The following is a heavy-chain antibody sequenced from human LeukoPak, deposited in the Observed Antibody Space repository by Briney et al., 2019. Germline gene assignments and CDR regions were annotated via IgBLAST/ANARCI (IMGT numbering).Heavy chain of an antibody. CDR2: IYYSGST. J-gene: IGHJ6*03. CDR1: GGSISSSSYY. CDR3: ARAIPAARLYYYYYYMDV. Sequence: SETLSLTCTVSGGSISSSSYYWGWIRQPPGKGLEWIGSIYYSGSTYYNPSLKSRVTISVDTSKNQFSLKLSSVTAADTAVYYCARAIPAARLYYYYYYMDVWGKGTTVTVSS. D-gene: IGHD2-21*01. V-gene: IGHV4-39*01.